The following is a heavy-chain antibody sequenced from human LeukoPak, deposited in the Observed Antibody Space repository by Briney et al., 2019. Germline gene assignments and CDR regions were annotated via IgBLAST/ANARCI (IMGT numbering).Heavy chain of an antibody. V-gene: IGHV3-64*01. Sequence: GGSLRLSCAASGFTFSNYAIHWVRQAPGKGLEYVSGISSNGDGTYYAHSVKGRFTISRDNSKNTLYLQMGSLRAEDMAVYYCARIRRGGSYDYWGQGTLVTVSS. CDR1: GFTFSNYA. CDR3: ARIRRGGSYDY. J-gene: IGHJ4*02. D-gene: IGHD1-26*01. CDR2: ISSNGDGT.